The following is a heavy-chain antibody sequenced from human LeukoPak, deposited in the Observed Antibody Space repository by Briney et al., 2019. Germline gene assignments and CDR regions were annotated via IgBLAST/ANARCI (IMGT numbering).Heavy chain of an antibody. J-gene: IGHJ4*02. V-gene: IGHV3-30-3*01. Sequence: GGSQRLSCAASGFTFSSYAMHWVRQAPGKGLEWVAVISYDGSNKYYADSVKGRFTISRDNSKNTLYLQMNSLRAEDTAVYYCARDYWSGYYTYYFDYWGQGTLVTVSS. CDR1: GFTFSSYA. D-gene: IGHD3-3*01. CDR2: ISYDGSNK. CDR3: ARDYWSGYYTYYFDY.